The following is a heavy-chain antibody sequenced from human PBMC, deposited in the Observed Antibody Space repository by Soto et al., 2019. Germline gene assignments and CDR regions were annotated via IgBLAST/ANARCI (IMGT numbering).Heavy chain of an antibody. J-gene: IGHJ6*02. CDR3: AKAANAYSSSWYVGYYYGMDV. D-gene: IGHD6-13*01. Sequence: SETLSLTCAVYGGSFSGYYWSWIRQPPGKGLEWIGEINHSGSTNYNPSLKSRVTISVDTSKNQSSLKLSSVTAADTAVYYCAKAANAYSSSWYVGYYYGMDVWGQGTTVTVSS. V-gene: IGHV4-34*01. CDR2: INHSGST. CDR1: GGSFSGYY.